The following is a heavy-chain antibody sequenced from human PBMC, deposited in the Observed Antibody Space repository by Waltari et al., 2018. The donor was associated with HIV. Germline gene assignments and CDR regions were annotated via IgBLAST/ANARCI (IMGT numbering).Heavy chain of an antibody. CDR3: ARARYSYGYADFDY. CDR2: VKPNRGNT. J-gene: IGHJ4*02. D-gene: IGHD5-18*01. CDR1: GYTFTSYD. V-gene: IGHV1-8*01. Sequence: QVQLVQSGAEVKKPGASVKVSCKASGYTFTSYDINWVRQATGQGLAWMGWVKPNRGNTGYARKFQGGVTMTRNTSMSTAYMELSSLRSEDTAVYYCARARYSYGYADFDYWGQGTLVTVSS.